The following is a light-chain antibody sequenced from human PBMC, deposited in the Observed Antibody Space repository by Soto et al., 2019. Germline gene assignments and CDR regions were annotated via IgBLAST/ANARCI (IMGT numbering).Light chain of an antibody. J-gene: IGKJ4*01. CDR1: QSVTSS. V-gene: IGKV3-11*01. CDR3: QHRSTWPRT. Sequence: EIVLTQSPATLSLSPGERATLSCRASQSVTSSLVWYQQKPGQAPRLLIYDASNRATGIPARFSGSGSGTDFTLTISNLEPEDFEVYYCQHRSTWPRTFGGGTKVDIK. CDR2: DAS.